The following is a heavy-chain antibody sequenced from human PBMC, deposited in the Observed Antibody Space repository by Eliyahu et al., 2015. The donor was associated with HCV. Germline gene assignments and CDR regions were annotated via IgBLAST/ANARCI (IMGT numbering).Heavy chain of an antibody. D-gene: IGHD2-15*01. J-gene: IGHJ3*02. CDR3: AKGATRYRSVDAFDI. Sequence: EVQLVESGGGLVQPGRSLRLSCAASGFTFDDYAMHWVRQAPGKGLGWVSGISWNSGSIGYADSVKDRFTISRDNAKNSLYLQMNSLRAEDTALYYCAKGATRYRSVDAFDIWGQGTMVTVSS. CDR1: GFTFDDYA. V-gene: IGHV3-9*01. CDR2: ISWNSGSI.